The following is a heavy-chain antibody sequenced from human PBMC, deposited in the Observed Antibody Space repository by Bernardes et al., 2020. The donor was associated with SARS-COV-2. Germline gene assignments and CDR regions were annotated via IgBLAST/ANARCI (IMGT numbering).Heavy chain of an antibody. CDR3: VSNGYYSLDY. CDR2: DHHNGYS. CDR1: GDSITGDSW. D-gene: IGHD3-22*01. V-gene: IGHV4-4*02. Sequence: SEPLSLTCAVSGDSITGDSWWCWVRQSPEKGLEWIGEDHHNGYSNYNPSLKSRVTFLLDKSKNQFSLRLSSVTAVDTAFYYCVSNGYYSLDYWSQGTLVIVSS. J-gene: IGHJ4*02.